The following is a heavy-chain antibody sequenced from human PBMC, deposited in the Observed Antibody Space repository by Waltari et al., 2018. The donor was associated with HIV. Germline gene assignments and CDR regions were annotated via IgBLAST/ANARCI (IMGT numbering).Heavy chain of an antibody. CDR3: ARRKGDYRTAFDI. V-gene: IGHV5-51*01. CDR2: IYPGDSDA. J-gene: IGHJ3*02. CDR1: GNNFAGYW. D-gene: IGHD4-17*01. Sequence: EEKLVQSGAEVKEPGESLKISCTLLGNNFAGYWVGWVRQMPGKGLEWMGVIYPGDSDAVYSPSCQGRVIMSTDSSISTVYLQWSSLRASDTAMYYCARRKGDYRTAFDIWGQGTMVTASS.